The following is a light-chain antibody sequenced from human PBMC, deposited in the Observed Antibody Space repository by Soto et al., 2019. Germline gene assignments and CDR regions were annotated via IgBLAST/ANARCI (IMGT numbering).Light chain of an antibody. V-gene: IGKV3-15*01. J-gene: IGKJ3*01. CDR3: QQYYKWPLT. CDR2: SAS. CDR1: QSVNNN. Sequence: EIGMTQSPVTLSVSPGERATLSCTASQSVNNNVAWYQQKPGHTPRLLIYSASIGATGTPARFSGSGSGSDFTLTISSLQSEDFAVYYCQQYYKWPLTFGPGTKVDIK.